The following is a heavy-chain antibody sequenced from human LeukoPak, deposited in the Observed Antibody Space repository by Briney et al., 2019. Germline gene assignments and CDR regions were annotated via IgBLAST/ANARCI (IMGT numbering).Heavy chain of an antibody. Sequence: ASVKVSCKASGYTFTSYGISWVRQAPGQGLEWMGWISAYNGNTNYAQKLQGRVTITADKSTSTAYMELSSLRSEDTAVYYCARGRYYDSSGYCNGYWGQGTLVTVSS. CDR3: ARGRYYDSSGYCNGY. V-gene: IGHV1-18*01. CDR1: GYTFTSYG. CDR2: ISAYNGNT. J-gene: IGHJ4*02. D-gene: IGHD3-22*01.